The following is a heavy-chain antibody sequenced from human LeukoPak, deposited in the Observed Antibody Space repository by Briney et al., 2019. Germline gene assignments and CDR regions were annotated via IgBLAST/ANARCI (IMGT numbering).Heavy chain of an antibody. CDR1: GFTFSTYG. D-gene: IGHD4-23*01. J-gene: IGHJ4*02. V-gene: IGHV3-30*02. Sequence: GSLRLSCAASGFTFSTYGMHWVRQAPGKGLEWMTFIQAGGDEKYYAESVKGRFTVSRDNSKNTLYLQMNSLRAEDTAVYYCARDTPGYGGDDFGYWGQGALVTVSS. CDR3: ARDTPGYGGDDFGY. CDR2: IQAGGDEK.